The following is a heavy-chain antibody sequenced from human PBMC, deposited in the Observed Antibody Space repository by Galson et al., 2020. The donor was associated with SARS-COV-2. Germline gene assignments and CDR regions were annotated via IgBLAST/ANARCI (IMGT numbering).Heavy chain of an antibody. CDR3: VRGTFYFYMDV. V-gene: IGHV4-38-2*01. D-gene: IGHD3-10*01. Sequence: SQTLSLTCGVSGYSISSGYFWGWIRQAPGKALEWLGSSYHGGNTYYNPSLKSRVTVSLETPKNQISLKVTSVTAADTAVYYCVRGTFYFYMDVWGKGTTVNVSS. J-gene: IGHJ6*03. CDR2: SYHGGNT. CDR1: GYSISSGYF.